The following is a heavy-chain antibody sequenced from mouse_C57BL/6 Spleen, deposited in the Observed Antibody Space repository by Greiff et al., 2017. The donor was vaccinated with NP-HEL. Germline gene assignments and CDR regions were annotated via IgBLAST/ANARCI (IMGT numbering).Heavy chain of an antibody. CDR3: ARLNSNYGYFDG. D-gene: IGHD2-5*01. J-gene: IGHJ1*03. V-gene: IGHV1-76*01. Sequence: QVQLQQSGAELVRPGASVKLSCKASGYTFTDYYINWVKQRPGQGLEWIARIYPGSGNTYYNEKFKGKATLTAEKSSSTAYMQLSSLTSEDSAAYFCARLNSNYGYFDGWGTGTTVTVSS. CDR1: GYTFTDYY. CDR2: IYPGSGNT.